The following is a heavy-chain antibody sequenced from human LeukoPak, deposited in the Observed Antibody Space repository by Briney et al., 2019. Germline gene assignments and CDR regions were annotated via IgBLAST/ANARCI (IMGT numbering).Heavy chain of an antibody. CDR1: GSSFSNSW. V-gene: IGHV3-74*01. Sequence: PGGSLRLSCGASGSSFSNSWMHWVRQAPGKGLVWVSRINSDGTTTYYADSVKGRFTISRDNAKNTLFLQMNSLRPEDTALYYCASDPYLANFWRGFPFSRGQGTLVTVSS. CDR3: ASDPYLANFWRGFPFS. J-gene: IGHJ4*02. CDR2: INSDGTTT. D-gene: IGHD3-3*01.